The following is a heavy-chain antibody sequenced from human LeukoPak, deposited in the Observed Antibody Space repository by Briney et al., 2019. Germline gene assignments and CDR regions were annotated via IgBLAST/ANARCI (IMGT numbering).Heavy chain of an antibody. D-gene: IGHD1-26*01. V-gene: IGHV1-18*01. Sequence: ASVKVSCKASGYTFTSYGISWVRQPPGQGLEWMGLISAYNGNTNYAQKFQGRVTITADESTSTAYMELSSLRSEDTAVYYCARGITVGATTYGAFDIWGQGTMVTVSS. CDR2: ISAYNGNT. J-gene: IGHJ3*02. CDR1: GYTFTSYG. CDR3: ARGITVGATTYGAFDI.